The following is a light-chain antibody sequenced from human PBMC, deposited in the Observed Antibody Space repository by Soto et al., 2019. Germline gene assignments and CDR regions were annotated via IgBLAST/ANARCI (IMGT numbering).Light chain of an antibody. CDR1: QSIGTY. V-gene: IGKV3-11*01. Sequence: EIVLTQSPATLSLSPGERATLFCRASQSIGTYLAWYKQKSGQAPRLLIYDASNRASGIPARFSGGGSGTDFTLTVSSLEPEDFAIYYCQQRNNWPPTFGQGTKLEI. CDR3: QQRNNWPPT. CDR2: DAS. J-gene: IGKJ2*01.